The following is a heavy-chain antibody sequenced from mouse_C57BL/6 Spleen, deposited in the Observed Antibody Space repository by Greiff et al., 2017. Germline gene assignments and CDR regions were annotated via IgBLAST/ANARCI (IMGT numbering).Heavy chain of an antibody. Sequence: VQLQQSGPELVKPGASVKMSCKASGYTFTDYNMHWVKQSHGQSLEWIGYINPNNGGTSYNQKFKGKATLTVNKSSSTAYMELRSLTSEDSAVYYCARPYYYGGSYSEGWGQGTTLTFSS. CDR1: GYTFTDYN. V-gene: IGHV1-22*01. CDR3: ARPYYYGGSYSEG. CDR2: INPNNGGT. J-gene: IGHJ2*01. D-gene: IGHD1-1*01.